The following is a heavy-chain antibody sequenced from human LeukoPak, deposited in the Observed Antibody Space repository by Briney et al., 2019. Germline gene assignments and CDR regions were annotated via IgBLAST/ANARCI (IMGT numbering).Heavy chain of an antibody. CDR3: AAPGDIGSGYFHDAFDI. J-gene: IGHJ3*02. V-gene: IGHV4-31*03. D-gene: IGHD3-22*01. CDR1: GGSISSGGYY. Sequence: SETLSPTCTVSGGSISSGGYYWSWIRQHPGKGLEWIGYIYYSGSTYYNPSLKSRVTISVDTSKNQFSLKLSSVTAADTAVYYCAAPGDIGSGYFHDAFDIWGQGTMVTVSS. CDR2: IYYSGST.